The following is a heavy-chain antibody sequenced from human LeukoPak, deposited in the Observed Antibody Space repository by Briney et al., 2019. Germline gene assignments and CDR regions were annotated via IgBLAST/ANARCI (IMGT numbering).Heavy chain of an antibody. CDR1: GFTFSSYS. D-gene: IGHD1-26*01. V-gene: IGHV3-21*01. CDR2: ISSSSSYI. Sequence: GGSLRLSCAASGFTFSSYSMNWVRQAPGKGLEWVSSISSSSSYIYYADSVKGRFTISRDNAKNTLYLQMNSLRAEDTAVYYCARNSGSSWFDPWGQGTLVTVSS. J-gene: IGHJ5*02. CDR3: ARNSGSSWFDP.